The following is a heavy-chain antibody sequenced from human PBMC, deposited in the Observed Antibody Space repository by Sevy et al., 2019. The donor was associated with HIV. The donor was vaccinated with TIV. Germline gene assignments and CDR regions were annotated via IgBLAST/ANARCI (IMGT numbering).Heavy chain of an antibody. Sequence: ASVKVSCKASGYTFTSYAMNWVRQAPGQGLEWMGWINTNTGNPMYAQGFTGRFVFSLDTSVSTAYLQISSLKAEDTAVYYCARSLYSNYESESDYWGQGTLVTVSS. CDR3: ARSLYSNYESESDY. CDR2: INTNTGNP. J-gene: IGHJ4*02. D-gene: IGHD4-4*01. V-gene: IGHV7-4-1*02. CDR1: GYTFTSYA.